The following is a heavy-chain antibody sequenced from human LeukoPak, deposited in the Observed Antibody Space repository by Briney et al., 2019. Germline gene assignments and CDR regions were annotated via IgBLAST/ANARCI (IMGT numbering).Heavy chain of an antibody. V-gene: IGHV3-23*01. CDR2: ISGSGGST. Sequence: GGSLRLSXAASGFTFSSYAMSWVRQAPGKGLEWLSAISGSGGSTYYADSVKGRFTISRDNSKNTLYLQMNSLRAEDTAVYYCATDLLYCSSTSCYFGFDYWGQGTLVTVSS. CDR3: ATDLLYCSSTSCYFGFDY. CDR1: GFTFSSYA. D-gene: IGHD2-2*01. J-gene: IGHJ4*02.